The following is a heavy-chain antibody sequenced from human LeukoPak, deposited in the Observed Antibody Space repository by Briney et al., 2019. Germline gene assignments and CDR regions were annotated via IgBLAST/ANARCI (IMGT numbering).Heavy chain of an antibody. D-gene: IGHD4-23*01. Sequence: ASVKVSCKVSGYTLTELSMHWVRQAPGKGLEWMRGFDPEDGETIYAQKFQGRVTMTEDTSTDTAYMELSSLRSEDTAVYYCATVPYLYGGNSGKYFQHWGQGTLVTVSS. V-gene: IGHV1-24*01. CDR2: FDPEDGET. CDR1: GYTLTELS. CDR3: ATVPYLYGGNSGKYFQH. J-gene: IGHJ1*01.